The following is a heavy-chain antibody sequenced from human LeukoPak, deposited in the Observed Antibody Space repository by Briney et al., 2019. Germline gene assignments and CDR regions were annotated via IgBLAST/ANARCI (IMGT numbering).Heavy chain of an antibody. Sequence: SETLSLTCNVSGDSISRSRHFWAWIRQSPGRGMEWIGYIYNSGSTYYNPSLKSRVTISVDTSKNQFSLKLSSVTAADTAVYYCADLATPRTSSGWYRDLGYWGQGTLVTVSS. V-gene: IGHV4-39*01. D-gene: IGHD6-19*01. J-gene: IGHJ4*02. CDR3: ADLATPRTSSGWYRDLGY. CDR2: IYNSGST. CDR1: GDSISRSRHF.